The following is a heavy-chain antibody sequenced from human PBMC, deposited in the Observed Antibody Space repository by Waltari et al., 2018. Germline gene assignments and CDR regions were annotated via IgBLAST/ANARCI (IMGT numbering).Heavy chain of an antibody. J-gene: IGHJ2*01. Sequence: QVQLQESGPGLVKPSQTLSLTCTVSGGSISSGSSYWSWTRQPAGKGLEWIGRVYTSGSTNYNPSLKSRVTISVDTSKNQFSLKLSSVTAADTAVYYCARVLGADWYFDLWGRGTLVTVSS. D-gene: IGHD6-13*01. CDR1: GGSISSGSSY. CDR3: ARVLGADWYFDL. V-gene: IGHV4-61*02. CDR2: VYTSGST.